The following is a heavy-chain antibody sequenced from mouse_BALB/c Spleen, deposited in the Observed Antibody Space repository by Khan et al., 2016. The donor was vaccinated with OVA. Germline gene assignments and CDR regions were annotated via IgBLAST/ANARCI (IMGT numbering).Heavy chain of an antibody. J-gene: IGHJ3*01. V-gene: IGHV1-4*01. CDR1: GYTFTSYT. CDR2: INPSSGYT. D-gene: IGHD2-14*01. Sequence: VQLQQSGTELARPGASVKMSCKASGYTFTSYTMHWVKQRPGQGLEWIGYINPSSGYTNYNQKFKDKATLPADKSSITAYMQLSSLTSEDSAIYYCAREGAYYRSDGWFAYWGQGTLVTVSA. CDR3: AREGAYYRSDGWFAY.